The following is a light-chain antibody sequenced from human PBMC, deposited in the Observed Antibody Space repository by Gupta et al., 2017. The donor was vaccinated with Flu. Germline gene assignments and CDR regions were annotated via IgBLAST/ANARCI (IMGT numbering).Light chain of an antibody. Sequence: DIQLTQSPSFLSASVGDRVAMTCRASQAISPSLAWYQQKAGEGPKLLIYAVSTLHTEVPSRFSGSGSGTEFTLTISSLQPEDFGIYYCQLVDQSPVTFGGGTKVDIK. J-gene: IGKJ4*01. CDR3: QLVDQSPVT. V-gene: IGKV1-9*01. CDR2: AVS. CDR1: QAISPS.